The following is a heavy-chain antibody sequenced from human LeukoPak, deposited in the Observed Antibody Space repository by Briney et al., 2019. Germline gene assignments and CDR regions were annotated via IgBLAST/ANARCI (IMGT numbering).Heavy chain of an antibody. V-gene: IGHV3-23*01. CDR1: GFIFSSYA. J-gene: IGHJ4*02. CDR2: LRGNGDT. CDR3: GKASWVPNADAVW. Sequence: GGSLRLSCAASGFIFSSYAMSWVREAPARGLEWVSSLRGNGDTFYAEVVKGRFTLSRDESRNTVYLQLNNLRVEDTAIYYCGKASWVPNADAVWWGQGTVVTVS. D-gene: IGHD1-1*01.